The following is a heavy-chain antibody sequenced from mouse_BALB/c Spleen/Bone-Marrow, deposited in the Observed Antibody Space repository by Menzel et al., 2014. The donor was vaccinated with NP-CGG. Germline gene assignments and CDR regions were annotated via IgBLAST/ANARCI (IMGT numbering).Heavy chain of an antibody. D-gene: IGHD2-13*01. Sequence: EVKLMESGGGLVQPGGSLKLSCAASGFDFSRYWMRWVRQAQGKGLEWIGEISPDSSTINYKPSLKDKFIISRDNAKNAFFLLMSKATAEYTVFYYGARLHDYGDVDYWGQGTSLTVSS. V-gene: IGHV4-1*02. CDR2: ISPDSSTI. CDR3: ARLHDYGDVDY. J-gene: IGHJ2*02. CDR1: GFDFSRYW.